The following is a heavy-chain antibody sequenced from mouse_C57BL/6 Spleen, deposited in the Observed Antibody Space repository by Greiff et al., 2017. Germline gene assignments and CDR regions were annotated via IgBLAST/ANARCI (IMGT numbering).Heavy chain of an antibody. Sequence: QVQLKQPGAELVKPGASVKLSCKASGYTFTSYWMHWVKQRPGQGLEWIGMIHPNSGSTNYNEKFKSKATLTVDKSSSTAYMQLSSLTSEDSAVYYCARQGSYLYYYAMDYWGQGTSVTVSS. J-gene: IGHJ4*01. D-gene: IGHD1-1*02. CDR1: GYTFTSYW. CDR2: IHPNSGST. CDR3: ARQGSYLYYYAMDY. V-gene: IGHV1-64*01.